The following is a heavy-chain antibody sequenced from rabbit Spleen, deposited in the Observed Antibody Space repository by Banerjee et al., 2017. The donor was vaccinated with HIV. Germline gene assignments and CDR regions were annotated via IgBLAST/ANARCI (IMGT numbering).Heavy chain of an antibody. Sequence: QSLEESGGDLVKPGASLTLTCTASGFSFSSNDYMCWVRQAPGKGLEWISCIAGSSSGFTYSATWAKGRFTCSKTSSTTVTLQMTSLTAADTATYFCARDLVAVIGWNFNLWGSGTLVTVS. CDR3: ARDLVAVIGWNFNL. CDR1: GFSFSSNDY. D-gene: IGHD1-1*01. CDR2: IAGSSSGFT. J-gene: IGHJ4*01. V-gene: IGHV1S40*01.